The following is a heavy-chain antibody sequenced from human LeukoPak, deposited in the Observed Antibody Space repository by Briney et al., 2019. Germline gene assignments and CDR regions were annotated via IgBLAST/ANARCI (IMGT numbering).Heavy chain of an antibody. Sequence: SQTLSLTCTVSGGSISSGDYYWSWIRQPPGKGLEWIGYMYYSGGTYYNPSLKGRVTISVDTSKNQFSLKLSSVTAADTAVYYCARGVGEASIVKVGATQLDYWGQGTLVTVSS. J-gene: IGHJ4*02. V-gene: IGHV4-30-4*08. CDR3: ARGVGEASIVKVGATQLDY. CDR1: GGSISSGDYY. D-gene: IGHD1-26*01. CDR2: MYYSGGT.